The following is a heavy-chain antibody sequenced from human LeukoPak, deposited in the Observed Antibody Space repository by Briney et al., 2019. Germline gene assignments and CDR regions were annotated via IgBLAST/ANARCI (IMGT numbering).Heavy chain of an antibody. D-gene: IGHD6-13*01. CDR3: AKDRIAAAGTSSLSAVVYYYYGMDV. CDR2: ISGDGGST. J-gene: IGHJ6*02. V-gene: IGHV3-43*02. Sequence: GGSLRLSCAASGFTFDDYAMHWVRHAPGKGLEWVSLISGDGGSTYYADSVKGRFIISRDNSKNSLYLQMNSLRTEDTALYYCAKDRIAAAGTSSLSAVVYYYYGMDVWGQGTTVTVSS. CDR1: GFTFDDYA.